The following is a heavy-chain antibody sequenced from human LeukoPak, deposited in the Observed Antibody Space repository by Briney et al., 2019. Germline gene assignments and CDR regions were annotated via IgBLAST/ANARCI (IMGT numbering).Heavy chain of an antibody. Sequence: PGGSLRLSCAASGFTFSEYYMSWIRQAPGKGLEWISYISNSGTTIYYTDSVKGRFTISRDNAKNSLHLQVNSLRVEDTAVYYCARDFYGSRSYIDYWGQGTLVTVSP. J-gene: IGHJ4*02. CDR1: GFTFSEYY. CDR2: ISNSGTTI. D-gene: IGHD3-10*01. V-gene: IGHV3-11*01. CDR3: ARDFYGSRSYIDY.